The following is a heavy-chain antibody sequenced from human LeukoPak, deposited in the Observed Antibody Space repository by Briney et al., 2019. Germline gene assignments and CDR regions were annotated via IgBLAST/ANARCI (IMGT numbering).Heavy chain of an antibody. Sequence: GRSLRLSCAASGFTFSSYGMHWVRQAPGKGLEWVAVIWYDGSNKYYADSVKGRFTISRDNSKNTLYLQMNSLRAEDTAVYYCAKASSGYSFVSDYWGQGTLVTVSS. CDR3: AKASSGYSFVSDY. CDR2: IWYDGSNK. J-gene: IGHJ4*02. D-gene: IGHD3-22*01. CDR1: GFTFSSYG. V-gene: IGHV3-33*06.